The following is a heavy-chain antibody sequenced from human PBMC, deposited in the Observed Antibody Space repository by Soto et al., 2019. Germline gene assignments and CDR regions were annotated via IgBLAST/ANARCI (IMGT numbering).Heavy chain of an antibody. CDR1: GFTFNNYG. Sequence: QVQLVESGGGVVQPGRSLRLSCAASGFTFNNYGMHWVRQAPGKGLEWVAVIWNDGNGYYYGNSVKGRFTISRDNSKNTLYRQMSSLRVEDTAVYYCARRQISPPTRGAASARGGMDVWGQGTTVTVSS. D-gene: IGHD6-13*01. J-gene: IGHJ6*02. CDR2: IWNDGNGY. V-gene: IGHV3-33*01. CDR3: ARRQISPPTRGAASARGGMDV.